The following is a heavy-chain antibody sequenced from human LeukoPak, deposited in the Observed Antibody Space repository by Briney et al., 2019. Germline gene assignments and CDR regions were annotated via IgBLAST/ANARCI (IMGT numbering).Heavy chain of an antibody. CDR1: GYTFTSYD. D-gene: IGHD5-24*01. CDR2: VNPGSGNS. Sequence: ASVKVSCKASGYTFTSYDINWVRQAAGQGLEWVGRVNPGSGNSAYAQNFQDRVSMTSNTSIGTAYMELRSLRSEDTAIYYCATGAVEMATIFAYWGQGTLVTVSS. CDR3: ATGAVEMATIFAY. J-gene: IGHJ4*02. V-gene: IGHV1-8*01.